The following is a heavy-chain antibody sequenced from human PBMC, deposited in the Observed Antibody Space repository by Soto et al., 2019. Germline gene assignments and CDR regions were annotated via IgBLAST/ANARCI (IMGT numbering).Heavy chain of an antibody. CDR2: ISSNGGST. CDR1: GFTFSSYA. D-gene: IGHD5-12*01. V-gene: IGHV3-64*01. Sequence: EVQLVESGGGLVQPGGSLRLSCAASGFTFSSYAMHWVRQAPGKGLEYVSAISSNGGSTYYSNSVKGRFTISRDKSKYSLYLQMVSLRAEDMAVYYCARDFLSGYDSPFSGMDVWGKGTTVTVSS. CDR3: ARDFLSGYDSPFSGMDV. J-gene: IGHJ6*03.